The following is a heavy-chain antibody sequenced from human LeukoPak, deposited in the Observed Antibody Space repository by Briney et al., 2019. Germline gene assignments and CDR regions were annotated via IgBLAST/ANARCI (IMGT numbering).Heavy chain of an antibody. CDR1: GGSISSSSYY. J-gene: IGHJ3*02. CDR2: IYYSGST. Sequence: SETLSLTCTVSGGSISSSSYYWGWIRQPPGKGLEWIGYIYYSGSTSYNPSLKSRVTISVDTSKNQFSLKLSSVNVADTAVYYCARAPPGYYGSGNIKGAFDIWGQGTMVTVSS. CDR3: ARAPPGYYGSGNIKGAFDI. V-gene: IGHV4-61*05. D-gene: IGHD3-10*01.